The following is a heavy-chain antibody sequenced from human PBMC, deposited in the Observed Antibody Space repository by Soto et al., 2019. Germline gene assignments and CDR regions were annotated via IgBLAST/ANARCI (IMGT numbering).Heavy chain of an antibody. Sequence: PSQTLSLTCAISEYKISRYIVAWNWISQSPSRGLDWLGRTYYRSKWFNDYALSVKSRITINPDTSKNQFSLQLKYVTPEDTAVYYCVRAYSSGWDYYVDFWGQGNLVTVSS. J-gene: IGHJ4*02. D-gene: IGHD6-19*01. CDR1: EYKISRYIVA. V-gene: IGHV6-1*01. CDR2: TYYRSKWFN. CDR3: VRAYSSGWDYYVDF.